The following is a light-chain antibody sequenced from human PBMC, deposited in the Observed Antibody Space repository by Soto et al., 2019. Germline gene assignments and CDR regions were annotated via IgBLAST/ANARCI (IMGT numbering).Light chain of an antibody. J-gene: IGLJ3*02. CDR2: DVS. CDR1: SSDIGAYNY. V-gene: IGLV2-11*01. Sequence: QSALTQPPSASGSPGQSVTISCTGTSSDIGAYNYVSWYQQHPGKAPKLMIYDVSKRPSGVPDRFSGSKSGNTASLTISGLQAEDEADYYCCSYAGSYTYWVFGGGTKVTVL. CDR3: CSYAGSYTYWV.